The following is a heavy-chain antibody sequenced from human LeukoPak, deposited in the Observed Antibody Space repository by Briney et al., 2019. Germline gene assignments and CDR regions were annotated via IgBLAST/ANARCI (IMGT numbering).Heavy chain of an antibody. D-gene: IGHD3-3*01. Sequence: GGFLRLSCAASGFTFSSYSMNWVRQAPGKGLEWVSSISSSSSYIYYADSVKGRFTISRDNAKNSLCLQMNSLRAEDTAVYYCARAFFFGVAPGAFDIWGQGTMVTVSS. CDR2: ISSSSSYI. CDR3: ARAFFFGVAPGAFDI. V-gene: IGHV3-21*01. CDR1: GFTFSSYS. J-gene: IGHJ3*02.